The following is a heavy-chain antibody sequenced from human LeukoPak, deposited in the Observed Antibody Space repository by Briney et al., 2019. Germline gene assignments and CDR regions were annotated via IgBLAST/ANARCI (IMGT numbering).Heavy chain of an antibody. V-gene: IGHV3-21*01. Sequence: GGSLRLSCAASGFTFSSYSMNWVRQAPGNGLEWVSSINSSSSYIYYADSVKGRFTISRDNAKNSLYLQMNSLRAEDTAVYYCASRGVAATGGYYYYGMDVWGQGTTVTVSS. D-gene: IGHD2-15*01. J-gene: IGHJ6*02. CDR2: INSSSSYI. CDR1: GFTFSSYS. CDR3: ASRGVAATGGYYYYGMDV.